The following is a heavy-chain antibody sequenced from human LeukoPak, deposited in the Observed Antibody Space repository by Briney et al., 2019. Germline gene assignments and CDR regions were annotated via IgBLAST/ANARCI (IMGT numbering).Heavy chain of an antibody. CDR1: GYTFTSYD. Sequence: ASVKVSCKASGYTFTSYDINWVRQATGQGLEWMGWMNPNRGNTGYAQKFQGRVTITRNTSISTAYMELSSLRSEDTAVYYCARVVSNGDRAAFDIWGQGTMVTVSS. V-gene: IGHV1-8*03. D-gene: IGHD2-8*01. CDR2: MNPNRGNT. CDR3: ARVVSNGDRAAFDI. J-gene: IGHJ3*02.